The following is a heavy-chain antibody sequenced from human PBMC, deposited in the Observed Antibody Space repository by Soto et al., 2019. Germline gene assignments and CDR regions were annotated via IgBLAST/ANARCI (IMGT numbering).Heavy chain of an antibody. CDR3: AKEFRPSSSSKGSFDP. Sequence: PGGSLRLSCAASGFTFSSYTMNWVRQAPGKGLEWVSTISGSGGRTDYTDSVKGRFTISRDNSKNTLYLQMNSLRAEDTAVYYCAKEFRPSSSSKGSFDPWGQGTLVTVSS. CDR1: GFTFSSYT. CDR2: ISGSGGRT. D-gene: IGHD6-6*01. V-gene: IGHV3-23*01. J-gene: IGHJ5*02.